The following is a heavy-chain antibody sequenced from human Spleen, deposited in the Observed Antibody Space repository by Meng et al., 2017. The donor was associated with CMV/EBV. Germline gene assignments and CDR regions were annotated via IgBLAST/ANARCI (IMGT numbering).Heavy chain of an antibody. V-gene: IGHV1-2*02. D-gene: IGHD3-22*01. CDR3: ALLVDPKVVKAVRNTDY. J-gene: IGHJ4*02. CDR1: GYTFTAHY. CDR2: IHPNSGGT. Sequence: ASVKVSCKASGYTFTAHYFHWVRQAPGQGLEWMGWIHPNSGGTRSAQRLQGRVTMTRDTSISTAYMELSGLRSDDTAVYYCALLVDPKVVKAVRNTDYWGQGTLVTVSS.